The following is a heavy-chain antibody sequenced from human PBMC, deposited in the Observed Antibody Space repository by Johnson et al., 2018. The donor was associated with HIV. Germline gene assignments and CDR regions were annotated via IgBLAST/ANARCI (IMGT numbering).Heavy chain of an antibody. V-gene: IGHV3-30*02. Sequence: QVQLVESGGGVVQPGGSLRLSCAASGFTFSTYGMHWVRQAPGKGLDWVAFIWYDGSNKYYAESVQGRFTISRDNSKNTLYLQMNILRAEDTAVYFCAKEAYYVEAFDIWGQGTMVTVSS. CDR1: GFTFSTYG. CDR3: AKEAYYVEAFDI. CDR2: IWYDGSNK. D-gene: IGHD3-16*01. J-gene: IGHJ3*02.